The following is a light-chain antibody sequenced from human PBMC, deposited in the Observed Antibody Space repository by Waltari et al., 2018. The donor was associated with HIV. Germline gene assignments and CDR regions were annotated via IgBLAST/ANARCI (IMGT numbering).Light chain of an antibody. CDR2: RNK. V-gene: IGLV1-47*01. Sequence: QSVLTQPPSASGTPGQRVTIRCSGSSFNIGSNFVYWYQQLPGAAPKLLIYRNKQRPSGVPDRFSGSKSGTSAALGISGLRSEDEADYYCAAWDDSLSGFYVVGTGTKVTVL. CDR1: SFNIGSNF. CDR3: AAWDDSLSGFYV. J-gene: IGLJ1*01.